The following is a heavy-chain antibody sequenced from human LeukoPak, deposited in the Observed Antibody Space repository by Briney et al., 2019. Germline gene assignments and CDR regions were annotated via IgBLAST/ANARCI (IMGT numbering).Heavy chain of an antibody. CDR3: ARDFEADCSGGSCRSFDI. V-gene: IGHV4-34*01. J-gene: IGHJ3*02. CDR1: GGSFSGYS. Sequence: SETLSLTCAVYGGSFSGYSWNWIRQPPVKGLEWIGEINHSGGTNYNPSLKSRVTISVDTSKNQFSLKLSSVTAADTAVYYCARDFEADCSGGSCRSFDIWGQGTMVTVSS. D-gene: IGHD2-15*01. CDR2: INHSGGT.